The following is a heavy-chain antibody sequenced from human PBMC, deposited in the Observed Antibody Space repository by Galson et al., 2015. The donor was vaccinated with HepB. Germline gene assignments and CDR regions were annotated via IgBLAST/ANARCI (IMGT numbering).Heavy chain of an antibody. CDR2: INPSGGST. D-gene: IGHD1-26*01. V-gene: IGHV1-46*01. CDR1: GYTFTSYY. CDR3: ARDGLDSGSPGRFDP. J-gene: IGHJ5*02. Sequence: SVKVSCKASGYTFTSYYMHWVRQAPGQGLEWMGIINPSGGSTSYAQKFQGRVTMTRDTSTSTVYMELSSLRSEDTAVYYCARDGLDSGSPGRFDPWGQGTLVTVSS.